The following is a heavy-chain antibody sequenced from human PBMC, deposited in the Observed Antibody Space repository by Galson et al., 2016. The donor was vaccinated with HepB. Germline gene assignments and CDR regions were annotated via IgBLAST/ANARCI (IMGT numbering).Heavy chain of an antibody. V-gene: IGHV1-69*13. J-gene: IGHJ3*02. CDR3: ATDILTGYHAFHI. D-gene: IGHD3-9*01. CDR2: IIPIFGPA. Sequence: SVKVSCKASGGTFSNYSFNWVRQAPGQGLEWMGGIIPIFGPANYAQKFQGRITIIADESTTTVYMELSSLRSEDTAVYYCATDILTGYHAFHIWGQGTMVTVSS. CDR1: GGTFSNYS.